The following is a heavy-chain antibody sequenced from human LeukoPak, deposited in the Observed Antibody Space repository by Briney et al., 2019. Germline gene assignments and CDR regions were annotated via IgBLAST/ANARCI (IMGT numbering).Heavy chain of an antibody. CDR2: ISSSSSYI. J-gene: IGHJ4*02. Sequence: GGSLRLSCAASGFTFSSYSMNWVRQAPGKGLEWVSSISSSSSYIYYADSVKGRFTISRDNAKNSPYLQMNSLRAEDTAVYYCAHSSTSCCYFDYWGQGTLVTVSS. CDR1: GFTFSSYS. V-gene: IGHV3-21*01. D-gene: IGHD2-2*01. CDR3: AHSSTSCCYFDY.